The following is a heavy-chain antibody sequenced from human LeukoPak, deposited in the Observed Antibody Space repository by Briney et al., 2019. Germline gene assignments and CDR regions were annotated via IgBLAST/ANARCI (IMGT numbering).Heavy chain of an antibody. CDR2: IYYSGST. D-gene: IGHD2-2*01. Sequence: SETLSLTCTVSGGSLSGYYWSWIRQPPGKGLKWIGYIYYSGSTNYNPSLKSRLTISVDTSRKQFSLKLNSVTAADTAVYYCAGAQYCSSTSCYLRPGAFDIWGQGTMVTVSS. V-gene: IGHV4-59*08. J-gene: IGHJ3*02. CDR3: AGAQYCSSTSCYLRPGAFDI. CDR1: GGSLSGYY.